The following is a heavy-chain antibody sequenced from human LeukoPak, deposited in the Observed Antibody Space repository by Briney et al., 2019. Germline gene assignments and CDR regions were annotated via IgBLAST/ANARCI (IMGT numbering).Heavy chain of an antibody. V-gene: IGHV1-69*02. CDR2: IIPILGIP. D-gene: IGHD2-8*02. Sequence: SVKVYSEASGATCSSFTIRWVRQTPRQWLEWMGRIIPILGIPNYAQKFQGRVTITADKPTSKAYMELDSLKAEDTAVNYCGSSGRLPAGATDAFDSWGQRTLVTVSS. CDR1: GATCSSFT. CDR3: GSSGRLPAGATDAFDS. J-gene: IGHJ3*02.